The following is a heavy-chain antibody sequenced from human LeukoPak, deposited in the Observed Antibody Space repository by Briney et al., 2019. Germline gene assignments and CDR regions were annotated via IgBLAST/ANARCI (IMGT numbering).Heavy chain of an antibody. CDR2: INSIGGRT. D-gene: IGHD2-21*01. V-gene: IGHV1-46*01. J-gene: IGHJ6*02. Sequence: ALVKVSCEASGYTFTSYYIHWVRQAPGQGLEWMGIINSIGGRTTYSQKFQDRVTMTRDTSTSRVYMELSSLRSEDTAVYYCARGLGHMVAKTHDFYYYGMDVWGQGTTVTVSS. CDR1: GYTFTSYY. CDR3: ARGLGHMVAKTHDFYYYGMDV.